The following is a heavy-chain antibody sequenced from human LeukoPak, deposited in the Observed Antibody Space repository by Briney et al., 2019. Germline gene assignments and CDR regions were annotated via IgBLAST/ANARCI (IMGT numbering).Heavy chain of an antibody. J-gene: IGHJ5*02. D-gene: IGHD6-6*01. Sequence: SETLSLTCTVSGGSISSYYWSWIRQPPGKGLEWIGYIYYSGSTNYNPSLKSRVTISVDTSKNQFSLKLSSVTAADTAVYYCARDLLARVDPWGQGTLVTVSS. CDR2: IYYSGST. CDR3: ARDLLARVDP. CDR1: GGSISSYY. V-gene: IGHV4-59*01.